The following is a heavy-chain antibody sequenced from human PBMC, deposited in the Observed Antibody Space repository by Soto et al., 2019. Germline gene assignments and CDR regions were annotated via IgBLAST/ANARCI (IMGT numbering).Heavy chain of an antibody. V-gene: IGHV3-23*01. CDR3: AKGRGNSGWSFDY. D-gene: IGHD6-19*01. CDR1: GFTFTSYA. Sequence: GGSLRLSCAASGFTFTSYAMTWVHQAPGKGLECVSVISGSGANTYYADSVKGRFTISRDISKNTLYLQMDSLRAEDTAVYYCAKGRGNSGWSFDYWGQGTLVTVSS. CDR2: ISGSGANT. J-gene: IGHJ4*02.